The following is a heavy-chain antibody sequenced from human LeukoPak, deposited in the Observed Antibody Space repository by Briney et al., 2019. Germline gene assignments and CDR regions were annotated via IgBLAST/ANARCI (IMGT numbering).Heavy chain of an antibody. V-gene: IGHV1-2*02. Sequence: ASLKVSCMASGYTFTGYYMHWVRQAPGQGLEWMGWINPNSGGTNYAQKFQGRVTMTRDTSISTAYMELSRLRSDDTAVYYCARLYSSSSGGNWGQGTLVTVSS. D-gene: IGHD6-13*01. CDR1: GYTFTGYY. CDR2: INPNSGGT. CDR3: ARLYSSSSGGN. J-gene: IGHJ4*02.